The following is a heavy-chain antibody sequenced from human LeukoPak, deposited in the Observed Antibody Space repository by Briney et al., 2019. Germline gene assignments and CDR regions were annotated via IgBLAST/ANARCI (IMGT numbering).Heavy chain of an antibody. J-gene: IGHJ4*02. V-gene: IGHV3-23*01. CDR3: AKVAPLGSSWYASNY. D-gene: IGHD6-13*01. Sequence: GGSLRLSCAASGFTFSTYAMSWVRQAPGKGLEWVSGVTSGGDTTYYADSVKGRFTISRDNSKNTVSLHMNSLRAEDTAVYYCAKVAPLGSSWYASNYWGQGTLVNVSS. CDR2: VTSGGDTT. CDR1: GFTFSTYA.